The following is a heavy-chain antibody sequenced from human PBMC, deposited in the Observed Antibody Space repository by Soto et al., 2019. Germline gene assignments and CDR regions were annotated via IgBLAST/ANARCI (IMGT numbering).Heavy chain of an antibody. Sequence: HPGGSLRLSCAASGFTFSSYAMSWVRQAPGKGLEWVSAISGSGGSTYYADSVKGRFTISRDNSKNTLYLQMNSLRAEDTAVYYCAKPLIHPNTIFAPYGMDVWGQGTTVTVSS. CDR3: AKPLIHPNTIFAPYGMDV. CDR1: GFTFSSYA. D-gene: IGHD3-3*01. V-gene: IGHV3-23*01. CDR2: ISGSGGST. J-gene: IGHJ6*02.